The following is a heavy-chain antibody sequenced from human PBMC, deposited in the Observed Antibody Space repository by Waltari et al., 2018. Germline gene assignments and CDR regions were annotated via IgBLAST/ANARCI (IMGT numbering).Heavy chain of an antibody. D-gene: IGHD5-18*01. CDR1: GFTFSSYS. CDR2: ISSSSSYI. J-gene: IGHJ4*02. V-gene: IGHV3-21*01. Sequence: EVQLVESGGGLVKPGGSLRLSCAASGFTFSSYSMNWVRQAPGKGLEWVSSISSSSSYIYYADSVKGRFTISRDNAKNSLYLQMNSLRAEDTAVYYCARCINSYGPPDDYWGQGTLVTVSS. CDR3: ARCINSYGPPDDY.